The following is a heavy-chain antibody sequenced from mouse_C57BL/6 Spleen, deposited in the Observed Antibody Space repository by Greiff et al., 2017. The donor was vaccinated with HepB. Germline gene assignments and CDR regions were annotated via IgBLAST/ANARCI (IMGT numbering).Heavy chain of an antibody. J-gene: IGHJ4*01. Sequence: EVMLVESEGGLVQPGSSMKLSCTASGFTFSDYYMAWVRQVPEKGLEWVANINYDGSSTYYLDSLKSRFIISRDNAKNILYLQMSSLKSEDTATYYCARDGSSLYYAMDYWGQGTSVTVSS. D-gene: IGHD1-1*01. CDR3: ARDGSSLYYAMDY. CDR1: GFTFSDYY. CDR2: INYDGSST. V-gene: IGHV5-16*01.